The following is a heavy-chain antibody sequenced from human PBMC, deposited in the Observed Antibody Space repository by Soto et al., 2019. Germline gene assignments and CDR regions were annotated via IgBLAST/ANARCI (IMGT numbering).Heavy chain of an antibody. Sequence: SETLSLTCTVSGDSISTYYWSWIRQPPGKGLEWIGYLYYTGSTNYNPSLKSRVTISVDTSKNQFSLNLSSVTTADTAIYYCARTRRRTLTAPTLYYFDYWGQGTLVTVS. CDR2: LYYTGST. V-gene: IGHV4-59*01. CDR1: GDSISTYY. J-gene: IGHJ4*02. D-gene: IGHD7-27*01. CDR3: ARTRRRTLTAPTLYYFDY.